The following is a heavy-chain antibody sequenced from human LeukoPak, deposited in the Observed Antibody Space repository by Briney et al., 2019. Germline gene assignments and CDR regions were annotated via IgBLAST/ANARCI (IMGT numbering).Heavy chain of an antibody. CDR1: GGTFSSYA. CDR2: IIPIFGTA. V-gene: IGHV1-69*05. D-gene: IGHD5-18*01. J-gene: IGHJ4*02. Sequence: SVKVSCKASGGTFSSYAISWVRQAPGQGLEWMGRIIPIFGTANYAQKFQGRVTITTEESTSTAYMELSSLRPEDTAVYYGARDISAFGYSYESWGQGTLVTVSS. CDR3: ARDISAFGYSYES.